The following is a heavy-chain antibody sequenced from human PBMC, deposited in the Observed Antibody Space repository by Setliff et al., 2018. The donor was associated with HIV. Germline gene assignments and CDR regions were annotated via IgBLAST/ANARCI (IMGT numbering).Heavy chain of an antibody. D-gene: IGHD2-8*02. CDR3: ANHWSRDY. CDR2: ISYDGSRI. Sequence: GGSLRLSCVASGFTFRDFAMYWVRQAPGKGLEWLSAISYDGSRIHYADSVKGRFTISRDNSKNTLYLQVNSLRPEDTAVYYCANHWSRDYWGQGTLVTVSS. CDR1: GFTFRDFA. J-gene: IGHJ4*02. V-gene: IGHV3-30*18.